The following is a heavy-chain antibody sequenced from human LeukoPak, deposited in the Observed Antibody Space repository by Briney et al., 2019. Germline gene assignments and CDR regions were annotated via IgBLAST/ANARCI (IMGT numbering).Heavy chain of an antibody. CDR1: GFTFSSYG. Sequence: GGSLRLSCAASGFTFSSYGMHWVRQAPGKGLEWVAVISYDGSNKYHADSVKGRFTISRDNAKNSLYLQMNSLRAEDTAVYYCARWGGYGDYASSYWGQGTLVTVSS. V-gene: IGHV3-30*03. D-gene: IGHD4-17*01. J-gene: IGHJ4*02. CDR2: ISYDGSNK. CDR3: ARWGGYGDYASSY.